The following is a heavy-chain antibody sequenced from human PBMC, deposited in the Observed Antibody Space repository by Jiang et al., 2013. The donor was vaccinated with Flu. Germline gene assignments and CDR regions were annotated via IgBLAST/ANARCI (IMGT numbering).Heavy chain of an antibody. Sequence: NWWSWVRQPPGKGLEWIGKSIIWEHQLQPSLKSRVTISVDKSKNQFSLKLSSVTAADTAVYYCAREEIGDWNPLNGMDVWGQGTTVTVSS. V-gene: IGHV4-4*02. CDR2: SIIWEH. CDR1: NW. D-gene: IGHD1-1*01. J-gene: IGHJ6*02. CDR3: AREEIGDWNPLNGMDV.